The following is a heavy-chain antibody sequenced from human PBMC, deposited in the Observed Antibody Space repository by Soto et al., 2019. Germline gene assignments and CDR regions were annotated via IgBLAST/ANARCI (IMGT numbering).Heavy chain of an antibody. CDR2: ISGSGGST. V-gene: IGHV3-23*01. D-gene: IGHD3-10*01. J-gene: IGHJ5*02. CDR3: AAQTALYYYVSGSYYRNFGGNTETKNWSDP. Sequence: GGSLRLSCAASGFTFSSYAMSWVRQAPGKGLEWVSAISGSGGSTYYADSVKGRFTISRDNSKNTLYLQMNSLRAEDTAVYYCAAQTALYYYVSGSYYRNFGGNTETKNWSDPWGQGTLVIVSS. CDR1: GFTFSSYA.